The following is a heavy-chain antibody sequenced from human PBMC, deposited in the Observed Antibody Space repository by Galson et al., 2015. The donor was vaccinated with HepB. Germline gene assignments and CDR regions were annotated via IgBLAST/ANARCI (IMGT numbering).Heavy chain of an antibody. CDR1: GGTLRGYA. D-gene: IGHD4-11*01. V-gene: IGHV1-69*01. Sequence: CKASGGTLRGYAINWVRQAPGQGLEWMERITLIFDTTCYAQKFQGRLTITADESTSTAYMELSSLTSEDTAVYYCARGSLTTIRNYFDYWGRGTLVTVAS. CDR3: ARGSLTTIRNYFDY. CDR2: ITLIFDTT. J-gene: IGHJ4*02.